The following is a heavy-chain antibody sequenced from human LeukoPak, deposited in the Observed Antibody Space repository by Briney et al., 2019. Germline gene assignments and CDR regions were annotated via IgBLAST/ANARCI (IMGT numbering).Heavy chain of an antibody. Sequence: PGGSLRLSCAASGFTFSSYGMHWVRQAPGKGLEWVAFIRYDGSNEYYADSVKGRFTISRDNSKNTLYLQMNSLRAEDTAVYYCARGLDYDILTGYYADRWGGLDYWGQGTLVTVSS. V-gene: IGHV3-30*02. J-gene: IGHJ4*02. CDR3: ARGLDYDILTGYYADRWGGLDY. D-gene: IGHD3-9*01. CDR1: GFTFSSYG. CDR2: IRYDGSNE.